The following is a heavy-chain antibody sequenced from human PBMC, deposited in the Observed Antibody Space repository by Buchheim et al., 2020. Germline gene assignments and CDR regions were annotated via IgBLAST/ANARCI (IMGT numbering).Heavy chain of an antibody. D-gene: IGHD4-23*01. V-gene: IGHV4-59*08. CDR1: GDSISSYY. J-gene: IGHJ5*02. CDR3: AGAVVVTNWFDP. CDR2: FYYSGST. Sequence: QVQLQESGPGLVKPSETLSLTCTVSGDSISSYYWSWIRQPPGKGLEWIGYFYYSGSTNYNPSLKSRVTISVDTSKNQFSLKLSSVTAADTAVYYCAGAVVVTNWFDPWGQGTL.